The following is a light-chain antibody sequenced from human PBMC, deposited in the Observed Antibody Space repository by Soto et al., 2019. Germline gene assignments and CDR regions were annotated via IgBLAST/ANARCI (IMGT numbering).Light chain of an antibody. CDR3: QVWDSSSDLV. Sequence: SYELTQPPSVSVAPGQTAKITCGGNNIGSKSVHWYQQKPGQAPVLVVYDENDRPSGIPERFSGSNSGNTATLTISRVEDGDEADYYCQVWDSSSDLVFGGGTQLTVL. J-gene: IGLJ7*01. V-gene: IGLV3-21*02. CDR1: NIGSKS. CDR2: DEN.